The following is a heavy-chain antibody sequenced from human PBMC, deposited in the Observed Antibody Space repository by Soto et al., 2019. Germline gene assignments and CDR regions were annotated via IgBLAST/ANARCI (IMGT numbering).Heavy chain of an antibody. V-gene: IGHV4-34*01. CDR3: ARPRPTRGALDY. Sequence: WTWIRQPPGKGLEWVGEINHSGSANYNPSLKSRVTISVDTSKNQLSLKLSSVTAADTAVYYCARPRPTRGALDYWGRGTLVTVSS. CDR2: INHSGSA. J-gene: IGHJ4*02. D-gene: IGHD2-15*01.